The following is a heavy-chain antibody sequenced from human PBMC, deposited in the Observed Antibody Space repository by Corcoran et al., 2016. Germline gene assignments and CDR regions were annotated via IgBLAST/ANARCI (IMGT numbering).Heavy chain of an antibody. CDR1: GFTVSTNY. CDR2: IYSGGST. CDR3: ARDLGDSDYDWGYYFDY. J-gene: IGHJ4*02. Sequence: EVQLVESGGGLIQPGGSLRLSCAASGFTVSTNYMSWVRQAPGKGLEWVSVIYSGGSTYYVDSVKVRFTISRDNSKNTLYLQMNNLRVEDTAVYYWARDLGDSDYDWGYYFDYWGQGTLVTVSS. D-gene: IGHD5-12*01. V-gene: IGHV3-53*01.